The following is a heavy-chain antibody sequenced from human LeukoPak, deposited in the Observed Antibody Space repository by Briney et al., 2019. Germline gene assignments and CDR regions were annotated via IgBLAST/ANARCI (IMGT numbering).Heavy chain of an antibody. V-gene: IGHV3-33*06. CDR1: GFTFSSYG. D-gene: IGHD2-2*01. Sequence: SGRSLRLSCAASGFTFSSYGMHWVRQAPGKGLEWVAVIWYDGSNKYYADSVKGRFTISRDNSKNTLYLQMNSLRAEDTAVYYCAKDQGYACTSANCYPDYWGQGTLVTVSS. CDR2: IWYDGSNK. CDR3: AKDQGYACTSANCYPDY. J-gene: IGHJ4*02.